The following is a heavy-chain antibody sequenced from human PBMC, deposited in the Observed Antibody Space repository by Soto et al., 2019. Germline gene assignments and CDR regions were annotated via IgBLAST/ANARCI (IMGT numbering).Heavy chain of an antibody. CDR2: IYWNDDK. CDR1: GFSLSTSGVG. D-gene: IGHD6-19*01. J-gene: IGHJ4*02. CDR3: AHRPSGWYLFDY. V-gene: IGHV2-5*01. Sequence: SGPTLVNPTQALTLTCTFSGFSLSTSGVGVGWIRQPPGKALEWLALIYWNDDKRYSPSLKSRLTITKDTSKNQVVLTMTNMDPVDTATYYCAHRPSGWYLFDYWGQGTLVTVSS.